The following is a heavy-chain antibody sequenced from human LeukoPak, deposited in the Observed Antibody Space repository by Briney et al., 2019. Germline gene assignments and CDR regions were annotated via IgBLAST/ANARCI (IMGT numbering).Heavy chain of an antibody. CDR1: GFTVSSNY. Sequence: GASLRLSCAASGFTVSSNYMSWVRQAPGKGLEWVSVIYSGGSTYYADSVKGRFTISRHNSKNTLYLQMNSLRAEDTAVYYCAREGPTDFSTYYGMDVWGQGTTVTVSS. D-gene: IGHD2/OR15-2a*01. J-gene: IGHJ6*02. CDR3: AREGPTDFSTYYGMDV. CDR2: IYSGGST. V-gene: IGHV3-53*04.